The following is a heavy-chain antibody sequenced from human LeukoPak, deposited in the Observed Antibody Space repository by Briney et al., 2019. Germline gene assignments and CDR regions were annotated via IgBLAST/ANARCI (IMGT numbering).Heavy chain of an antibody. CDR2: INPSGTIT. Sequence: ASVKVSCKASGYTFTTYYMHWVRQAPGQGLEWMGIINPSGTITIYAQKFQGRVTMTRDMSTSTLYMDLSSLRSEDTAVYYCARDNSVGDNAWWFDPWGQGTLVTVSS. CDR3: ARDNSVGDNAWWFDP. D-gene: IGHD1-26*01. J-gene: IGHJ5*02. CDR1: GYTFTTYY. V-gene: IGHV1-46*01.